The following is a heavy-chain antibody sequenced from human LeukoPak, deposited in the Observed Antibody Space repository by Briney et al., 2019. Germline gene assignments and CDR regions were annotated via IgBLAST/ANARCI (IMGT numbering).Heavy chain of an antibody. CDR2: IYHSGST. Sequence: SETLSLTCAVSGYSISSGYYWGWIRQPPGKGLEWIGSIYHSGSTYYNPSLKSRATISVDTSKNQFSLKLSSVAAADTAVYYCARPMSSRFAFDIWGQGTMVTVSS. CDR3: ARPMSSRFAFDI. D-gene: IGHD3-22*01. J-gene: IGHJ3*02. V-gene: IGHV4-38-2*01. CDR1: GYSISSGYY.